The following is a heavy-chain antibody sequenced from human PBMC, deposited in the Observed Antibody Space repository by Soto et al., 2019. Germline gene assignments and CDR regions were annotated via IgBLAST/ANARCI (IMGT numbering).Heavy chain of an antibody. CDR1: GSTFSSYA. J-gene: IGHJ5*02. D-gene: IGHD4-4*01. CDR2: IIPIVGTA. CDR3: ARDVTVATFSDWFDP. Sequence: GPSVKVSCKASGSTFSSYAISWVRQAPGQGLEWMGGIIPIVGTANYAQKFQGRVTITADESTSTAYMELSSLRSEDTAVYYCARDVTVATFSDWFDPWGQGTLVTVSS. V-gene: IGHV1-69*13.